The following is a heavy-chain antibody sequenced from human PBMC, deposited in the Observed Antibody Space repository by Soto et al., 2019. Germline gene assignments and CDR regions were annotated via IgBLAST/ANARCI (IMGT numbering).Heavy chain of an antibody. Sequence: QVQLVQSGAEVKKPGSSVKVSCKASGGTFSSYAISWVRQAPGQGLEWMGGIIPIFGTANYAQKFQGRVTSTADETTSTAYMELSTLRSEDTAVYYCARDRDDYVWGSYRYIYYWGQGTLVTVSS. CDR3: ARDRDDYVWGSYRYIYY. V-gene: IGHV1-69*01. J-gene: IGHJ4*02. D-gene: IGHD3-16*02. CDR2: IIPIFGTA. CDR1: GGTFSSYA.